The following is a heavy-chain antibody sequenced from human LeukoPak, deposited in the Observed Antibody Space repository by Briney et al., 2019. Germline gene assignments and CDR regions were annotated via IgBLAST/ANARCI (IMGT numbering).Heavy chain of an antibody. V-gene: IGHV1-18*01. Sequence: GASVKVSCKASGYTFTSYGISWVRQAPGQGLEWMGWISAYNGNTNYAQKLQGRVTMTTDTSTSTAYMELRSLRSDDTAVYYRASISKDGYNFYPTDYWGQGTLVTVSS. CDR3: ASISKDGYNFYPTDY. CDR2: ISAYNGNT. D-gene: IGHD5-12*01. J-gene: IGHJ4*02. CDR1: GYTFTSYG.